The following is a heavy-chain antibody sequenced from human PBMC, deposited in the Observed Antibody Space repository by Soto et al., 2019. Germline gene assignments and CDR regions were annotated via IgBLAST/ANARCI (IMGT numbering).Heavy chain of an antibody. Sequence: PGGSLRLSCAASGFTFSSYAMSWVRQAPGKGLAWVSALSGSGGSTYYADSVKGRFTISRDNSKNTLYLQMNSLRAEDTAVYYCATLRPGNIVVVVAAHFDYWVQGTLVTVSS. CDR2: LSGSGGST. D-gene: IGHD2-15*01. CDR3: ATLRPGNIVVVVAAHFDY. CDR1: GFTFSSYA. V-gene: IGHV3-23*01. J-gene: IGHJ4*02.